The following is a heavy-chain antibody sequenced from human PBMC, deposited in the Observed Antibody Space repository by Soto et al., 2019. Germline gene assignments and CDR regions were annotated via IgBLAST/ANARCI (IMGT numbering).Heavy chain of an antibody. CDR2: IWYDGSNK. CDR3: ARVGYDILTGFNPIYYYYYYMDV. V-gene: IGHV3-33*01. Sequence: GGSLRLSCAASEFTFSSYGMHWVRQAPGKGLEWVAVIWYDGSNKYYADSVKGRFTISRDNSKNTLYLQMNSLRAEDTAVYYCARVGYDILTGFNPIYYYYYYMDVWGKGTTVTVSS. D-gene: IGHD3-9*01. J-gene: IGHJ6*03. CDR1: EFTFSSYG.